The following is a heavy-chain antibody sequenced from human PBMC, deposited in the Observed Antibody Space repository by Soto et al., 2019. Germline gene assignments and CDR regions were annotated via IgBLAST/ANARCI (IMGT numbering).Heavy chain of an antibody. CDR3: ARAGLTTLVLATTY. D-gene: IGHD5-12*01. CDR1: RYTFTDYY. Sequence: ASVKVSCKASRYTFTDYYMHWVRQSPGQGLEWMGWIHPNSGVTKFPQKFQGRVIMTRDTSISTVYMELSRLTSDDTAVYYCARAGLTTLVLATTYWGQGTLVTVSS. CDR2: IHPNSGVT. J-gene: IGHJ4*02. V-gene: IGHV1-2*02.